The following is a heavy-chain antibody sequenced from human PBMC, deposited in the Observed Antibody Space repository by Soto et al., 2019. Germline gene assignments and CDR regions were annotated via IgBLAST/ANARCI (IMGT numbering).Heavy chain of an antibody. V-gene: IGHV4-61*01. CDR1: GVSVSSGSYF. CDR2: LLYSVST. CDR3: AAGAVVPTFYGS. D-gene: IGHD2-21*01. J-gene: IGHJ5*02. Sequence: SETLSLTCTVSGVSVSSGSYFWTWVRQPPGKGLEWIGYLLYSVSTNYNPSLKSRVSISVDTSKNQFSLKLTSVTAADTALYYCAAGAVVPTFYGSWGQGTLVTVSS.